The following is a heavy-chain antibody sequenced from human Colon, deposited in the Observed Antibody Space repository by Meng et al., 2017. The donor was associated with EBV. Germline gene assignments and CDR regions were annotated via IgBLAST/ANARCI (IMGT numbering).Heavy chain of an antibody. CDR2: VYHRGDT. CDR3: GRDQGRELINH. V-gene: IGHV4-4*02. CDR1: GDSISSDIW. D-gene: IGHD1-7*01. Sequence: QVQLQESGPGLVKPSGXLSLTCTFSGDSISSDIWWSWVRQPPGKGLEWIGEVYHRGDTNYNPSLKSRVDISVDKSKNQFYLSLFSVTAADTAVYYCGRDQGRELINHWGQGPLVTVSS. J-gene: IGHJ4*02.